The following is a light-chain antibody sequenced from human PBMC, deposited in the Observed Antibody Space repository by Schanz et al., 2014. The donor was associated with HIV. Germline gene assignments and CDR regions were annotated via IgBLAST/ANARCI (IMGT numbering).Light chain of an antibody. CDR1: QSVSTW. CDR3: QKYNSAPLT. V-gene: IGKV1-5*03. J-gene: IGKJ3*01. CDR2: EAS. Sequence: DIQMTQSPSTLSASVGDRISITCRASQSVSTWLAWYQQKPGKAPKLLISEASILETGVPATFSGSGSGTEFTLTISSLQPEDVATYYCQKYNSAPLTFGPGTKVDIK.